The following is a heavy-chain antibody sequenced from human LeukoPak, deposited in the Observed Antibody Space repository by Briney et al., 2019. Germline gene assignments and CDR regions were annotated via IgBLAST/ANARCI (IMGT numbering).Heavy chain of an antibody. CDR3: AKDTRLPGTTTFDY. J-gene: IGHJ4*01. D-gene: IGHD1-1*01. CDR1: GFTFDDYA. Sequence: GGSLRLSCAASGFTFDDYAMHWVRQAPGKGLEWVSGISWNSGSIGYADSVKGRFTISRDNAKNSLYLQMNSLRAEDTALYYCAKDTRLPGTTTFDYWGQETLVSV. V-gene: IGHV3-9*01. CDR2: ISWNSGSI.